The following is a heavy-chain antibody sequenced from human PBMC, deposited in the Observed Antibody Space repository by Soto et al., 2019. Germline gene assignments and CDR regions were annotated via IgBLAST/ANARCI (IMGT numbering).Heavy chain of an antibody. CDR2: IYWDDDK. V-gene: IGHV2-5*02. CDR1: GFSLSSYGMG. CDR3: AHAGDYDLLTFDH. D-gene: IGHD4-17*01. J-gene: IGHJ4*02. Sequence: QITLKESGPPLVRPAQTLTLTCGFSGFSLSSYGMGVAWIRQPPGKALEWLALIYWDDDKQYSPSLKDRLAISKDTSSNQVVLTITNMDPGDTATYFCAHAGDYDLLTFDHWGPGTLVTVSS.